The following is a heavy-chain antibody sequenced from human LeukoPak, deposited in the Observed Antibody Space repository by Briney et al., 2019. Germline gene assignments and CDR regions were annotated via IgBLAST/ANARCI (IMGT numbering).Heavy chain of an antibody. J-gene: IGHJ4*02. Sequence: SQTLSLTCTVSGGSISSGDYYWSWIRQPPGKGLEWIGYIYYSGSTYYNPSLKSRVTISVDTSKNQFSLKLSSVNAADTAVYYCARGSNYYDSSGYYIPDFDYWGQGTLVTVSS. CDR2: IYYSGST. V-gene: IGHV4-30-4*08. CDR3: ARGSNYYDSSGYYIPDFDY. D-gene: IGHD3-22*01. CDR1: GGSISSGDYY.